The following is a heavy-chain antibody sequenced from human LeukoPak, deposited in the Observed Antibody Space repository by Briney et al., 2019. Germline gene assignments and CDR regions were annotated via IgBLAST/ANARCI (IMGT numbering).Heavy chain of an antibody. CDR1: GYTFTSYD. V-gene: IGHV1-8*01. D-gene: IGHD1-26*01. Sequence: ASVKVSCKASGYTFTSYDINWVRQATGQGLEWMGWMNPNSANTGYAQKFQGRVTMTRNTSISTAYMELSSLRSEDTAVYYCARSGEWELPRDYFDYWGQGTLVTVSS. CDR2: MNPNSANT. J-gene: IGHJ4*02. CDR3: ARSGEWELPRDYFDY.